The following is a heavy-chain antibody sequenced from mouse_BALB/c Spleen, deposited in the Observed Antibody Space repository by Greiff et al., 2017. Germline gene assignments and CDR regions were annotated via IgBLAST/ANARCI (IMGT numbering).Heavy chain of an antibody. J-gene: IGHJ2*01. CDR1: GFTFSSYA. CDR3: ARELDFDY. Sequence: EVQGVESGGGLVKPGGSLKLSCAASGFTFSSYAMSWVRQTPEKRLEWVASISSGGSTYYPDSVKGRFTISRDNARNILYLQMSSLRSEDTAMYYCARELDFDYWGQGTTRTVSS. CDR2: ISSGGST. V-gene: IGHV5-6-5*01. D-gene: IGHD3-3*01.